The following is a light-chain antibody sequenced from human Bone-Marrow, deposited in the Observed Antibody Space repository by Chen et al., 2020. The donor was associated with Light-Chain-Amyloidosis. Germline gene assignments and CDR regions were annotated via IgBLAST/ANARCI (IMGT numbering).Light chain of an antibody. V-gene: IGLV3-21*02. J-gene: IGLJ1*01. CDR2: DDS. CDR1: NIGSKS. CDR3: QVWDSGSHHYV. Sequence: SYVLTQPPSVSVAPGRTATITWGGNNIGSKSVHWYQQKPGQAPVLVVYDDSDRRSGIPERFSGSNSGNTATLTISRVEAGDEADYYCQVWDSGSHHYVFGTGTKVTVL.